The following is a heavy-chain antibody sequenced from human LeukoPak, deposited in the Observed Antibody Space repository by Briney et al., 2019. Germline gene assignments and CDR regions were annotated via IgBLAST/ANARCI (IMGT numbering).Heavy chain of an antibody. CDR2: IRYDGSNT. Sequence: PGGSLRLSCAASGFIFSSYSMNWVRQAPGKGLEWVTFIRYDGSNTYAESVKGRFTISRDNSKNTVYLQMNSLAIEDTAIYYCAKNRWGSVATPDSWGQGTVVTVSS. D-gene: IGHD5-12*01. CDR3: AKNRWGSVATPDS. CDR1: GFIFSSYS. J-gene: IGHJ4*02. V-gene: IGHV3-30*02.